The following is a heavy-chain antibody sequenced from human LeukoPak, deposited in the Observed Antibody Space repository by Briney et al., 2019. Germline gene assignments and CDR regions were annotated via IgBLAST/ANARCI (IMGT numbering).Heavy chain of an antibody. Sequence: GGSLRLSCAASGFTFSSYAMHWVRQAPGKGLEWVAVISYDGSNKYYADSVKGRFTISRDNSKNTLYLQMNSLRAEDTAVYYCAKEDGDYGGDYWGQGTLVTVSS. V-gene: IGHV3-30*04. J-gene: IGHJ4*02. CDR1: GFTFSSYA. D-gene: IGHD4-17*01. CDR3: AKEDGDYGGDY. CDR2: ISYDGSNK.